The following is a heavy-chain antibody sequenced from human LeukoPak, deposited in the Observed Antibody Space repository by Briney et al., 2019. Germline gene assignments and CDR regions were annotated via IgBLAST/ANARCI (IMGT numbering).Heavy chain of an antibody. CDR1: GFTFSSYG. V-gene: IGHV3-53*01. CDR3: ARVNYYDSSDAFDI. D-gene: IGHD3-22*01. CDR2: IYSGGST. J-gene: IGHJ3*02. Sequence: PGGSLRLSCAASGFTFSSYGMSWVRQAPGKGLEWVSVIYSGGSTYYADSVKGRFTISRDNSKNTLYLQTNSLRAEDTAVYYCARVNYYDSSDAFDIWGQGTMVTVSS.